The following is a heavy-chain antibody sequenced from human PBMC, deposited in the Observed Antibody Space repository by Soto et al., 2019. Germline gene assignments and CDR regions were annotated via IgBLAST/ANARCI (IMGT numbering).Heavy chain of an antibody. V-gene: IGHV4-4*07. Sequence: QVQLQESGPGLVKPSETLSLTCTVSGGSISSYYWSWIRQPAGKGLEWIGRIYTSGSTNYNPSLKSRDTMSGDTSKHQFSLKLSSVTAADTAVYYCARDSGAITIFGVVTRYHWFDPWGQGTLVTVSS. CDR1: GGSISSYY. J-gene: IGHJ5*02. CDR3: ARDSGAITIFGVVTRYHWFDP. CDR2: IYTSGST. D-gene: IGHD3-3*01.